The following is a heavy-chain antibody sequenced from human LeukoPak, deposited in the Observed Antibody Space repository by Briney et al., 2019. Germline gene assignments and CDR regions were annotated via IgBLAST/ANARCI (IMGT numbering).Heavy chain of an antibody. CDR3: ARVMMAAAGTPPHYFDY. CDR1: GFTFSSYW. D-gene: IGHD6-13*01. V-gene: IGHV3-7*01. Sequence: PGGSLRLSCAASGFTFSSYWMSWVRQAPGKGLEWVANIKQDGSEKYYVDSVKGRFTISRDNAKNSLYLQMNSLRAEDTAVYYCARVMMAAAGTPPHYFDYWGQGTLVTVSS. J-gene: IGHJ4*02. CDR2: IKQDGSEK.